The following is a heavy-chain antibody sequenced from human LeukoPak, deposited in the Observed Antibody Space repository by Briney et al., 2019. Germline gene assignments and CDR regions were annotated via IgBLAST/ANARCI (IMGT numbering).Heavy chain of an antibody. Sequence: ASVKVSCKASGGTFSSHGISWVRQAPGQGLEWMGWINPNSGGTNYAQKFQGRVTMTRDTSISTAYMELSRLRSDDTAVYYCARVKGGRNLGYYFDYWGQGTLVTVSS. CDR1: GGTFSSHG. D-gene: IGHD1-26*01. CDR3: ARVKGGRNLGYYFDY. V-gene: IGHV1-2*02. CDR2: INPNSGGT. J-gene: IGHJ4*02.